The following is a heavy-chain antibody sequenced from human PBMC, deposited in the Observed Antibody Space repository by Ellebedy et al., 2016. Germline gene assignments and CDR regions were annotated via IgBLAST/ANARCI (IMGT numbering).Heavy chain of an antibody. CDR3: AKDREDIIVGALGPAASRPGAFDI. D-gene: IGHD2-15*01. J-gene: IGHJ3*02. V-gene: IGHV1-8*02. CDR2: MNPNSGNT. CDR1: RGTFSSYA. Sequence: ASVKVSXKASRGTFSSYAISWVRQAPGQGLEWMGWMNPNSGNTGYAQKFQGRVTMTRNTSISTAYMELSSLRSEDTAVYYCAKDREDIIVGALGPAASRPGAFDIWGQGTMVTVSS.